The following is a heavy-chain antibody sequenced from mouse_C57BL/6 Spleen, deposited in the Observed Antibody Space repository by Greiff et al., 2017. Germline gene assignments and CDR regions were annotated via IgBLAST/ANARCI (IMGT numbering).Heavy chain of an antibody. J-gene: IGHJ2*01. CDR1: GFTFSSYT. Sequence: VVESGGGLVKPGGSLKLSCAASGFTFSSYTMSWVRQTPEKRLEWVATISGGGGNTYYPDSVKGRFTISRDNAKNTLYLQMSSLRSEDTALYYCARHYYGSSYGYWGQGTTLTVSS. CDR3: ARHYYGSSYGY. CDR2: ISGGGGNT. D-gene: IGHD1-1*01. V-gene: IGHV5-9*01.